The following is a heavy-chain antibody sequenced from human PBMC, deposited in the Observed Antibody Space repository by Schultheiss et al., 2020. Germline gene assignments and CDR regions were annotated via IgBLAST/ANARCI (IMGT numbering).Heavy chain of an antibody. CDR1: GGSISSSSYY. D-gene: IGHD3-16*01. J-gene: IGHJ5*02. CDR3: ASCAWGRWFDP. Sequence: SETLSLTCTVSGGSISSSSYYWGWIRQPPGKGLEWIGYIYYSGSTNYNPSLKSRVTISVDTSKNQFSLKLSSVTAAATAVYYCASCAWGRWFDPWGQGTLGTGS. CDR2: IYYSGST. V-gene: IGHV4-61*05.